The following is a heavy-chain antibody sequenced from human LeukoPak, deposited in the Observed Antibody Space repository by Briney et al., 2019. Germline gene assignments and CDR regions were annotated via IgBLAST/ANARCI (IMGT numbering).Heavy chain of an antibody. J-gene: IGHJ4*02. CDR1: GFTFSNYA. D-gene: IGHD3-9*01. CDR3: AKWGDYDVLTGYYVSDY. Sequence: GASLRLSCAASGFTFSNYAMSWVRQAPEKGLDWVSAITGSGGNTYYADSVKGRFTISRDNSKNTLYLQMNSLRAEDTAVYYCAKWGDYDVLTGYYVSDYWGQGALVTVSS. CDR2: ITGSGGNT. V-gene: IGHV3-23*01.